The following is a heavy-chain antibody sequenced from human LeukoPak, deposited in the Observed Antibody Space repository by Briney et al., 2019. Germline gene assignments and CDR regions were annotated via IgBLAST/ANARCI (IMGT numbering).Heavy chain of an antibody. J-gene: IGHJ5*02. CDR1: GGSISSSSYY. D-gene: IGHD5-24*01. Sequence: SETLSLTCTVSGGSISSSSYYWGWIRQPPGKGLEWIGSIYYSGSTYYNPSLKSRVTISVDTSKNQFSLKLSSVTAADTAVYYCAREGGLQDNWFDPWGQGTLVTVSS. V-gene: IGHV4-39*07. CDR2: IYYSGST. CDR3: AREGGLQDNWFDP.